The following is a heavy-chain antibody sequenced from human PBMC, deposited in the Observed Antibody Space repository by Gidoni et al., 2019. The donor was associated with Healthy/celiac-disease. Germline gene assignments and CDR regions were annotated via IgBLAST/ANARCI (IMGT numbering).Heavy chain of an antibody. V-gene: IGHV4-31*03. D-gene: IGHD7-27*01. Sequence: QVQLQESGPGLVKPSQTLSLTCTVSGGSISSGGYYWSWTRQHPGKGLEWIGYIYYSGSTYYNPSLKSRVTISVDTSKNQFSLKLSSVTAADTAVYYCARGKDRRAGENFDYWGQGTLVTVSS. CDR1: GGSISSGGYY. J-gene: IGHJ4*02. CDR3: ARGKDRRAGENFDY. CDR2: IYYSGST.